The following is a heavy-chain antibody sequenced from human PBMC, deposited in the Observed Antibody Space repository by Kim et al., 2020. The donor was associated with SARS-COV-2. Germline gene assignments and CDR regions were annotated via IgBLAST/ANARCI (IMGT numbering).Heavy chain of an antibody. D-gene: IGHD3-16*01. CDR2: GSGGRT. CDR3: AKRLDY. V-gene: IGHV3-23*01. J-gene: IGHJ4*02. Sequence: GSGGRTYYADSVKGRFTISRGNSKNTLYLQMNSLRAEDTAVYYCAKRLDYWGQGTLVTVSS.